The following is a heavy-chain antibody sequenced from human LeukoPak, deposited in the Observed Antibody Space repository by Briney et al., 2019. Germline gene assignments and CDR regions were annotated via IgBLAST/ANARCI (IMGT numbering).Heavy chain of an antibody. CDR1: GGSISSSAYY. J-gene: IGHJ6*03. V-gene: IGHV4-39*01. Sequence: SETLSLTCTVSGGSISSSAYYWGWIRQSPGKRLEWIGDVYYSGSTFYNPSLMSRVTISADTSMNQFSLKLSSVTAADTAVYYCARHSFYYYYYIDVWGKGTTVIVPS. CDR3: ARHSFYYYYYIDV. CDR2: VYYSGST.